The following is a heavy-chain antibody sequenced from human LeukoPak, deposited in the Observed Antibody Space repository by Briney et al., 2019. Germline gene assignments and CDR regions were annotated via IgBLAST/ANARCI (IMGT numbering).Heavy chain of an antibody. J-gene: IGHJ6*03. D-gene: IGHD2-15*01. CDR3: AKGGRGAYYYYYMDV. CDR1: GFTFSSYA. V-gene: IGHV3-23*01. CDR2: IGGSGGST. Sequence: WGSLRLSCAASGFTFSSYAMSWVRQAPGKGLEWVSAIGGSGGSTYYGDSVKGRFTISRDNSKNTLYLQMNSLRAADTAVYYCAKGGRGAYYYYYMDVWGKGTTVTVSS.